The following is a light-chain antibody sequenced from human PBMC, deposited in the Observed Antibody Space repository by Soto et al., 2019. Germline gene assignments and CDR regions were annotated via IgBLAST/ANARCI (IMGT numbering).Light chain of an antibody. Sequence: EIVLTQSPATLSLSPGERATLSCRASQSVSSYLAWYQQKPGQAPRLLIHGASTRATGITDRFSGSGSGTDFTLTISRLEPEDFAVYYCQQYGSSGTFGQGTKVDIK. CDR2: GAS. CDR1: QSVSSY. J-gene: IGKJ1*01. V-gene: IGKV3-20*01. CDR3: QQYGSSGT.